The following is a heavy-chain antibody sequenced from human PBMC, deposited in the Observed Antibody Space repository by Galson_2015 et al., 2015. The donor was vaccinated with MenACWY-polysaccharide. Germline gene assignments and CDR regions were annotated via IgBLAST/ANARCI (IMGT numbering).Heavy chain of an antibody. CDR2: ISGSGGST. V-gene: IGHV3-23*01. CDR1: GFTFSSYA. Sequence: SLRLSCAASGFTFSSYAMSWVRQAPGKGLEWVSAISGSGGSTYYADSVKGRFTISRDNSKNTLYLQMNSLRAEDTAVYYCAKAEHGNSYYYYYGMDVWGQGTTVTVSS. J-gene: IGHJ6*02. CDR3: AKAEHGNSYYYYYGMDV. D-gene: IGHD4-23*01.